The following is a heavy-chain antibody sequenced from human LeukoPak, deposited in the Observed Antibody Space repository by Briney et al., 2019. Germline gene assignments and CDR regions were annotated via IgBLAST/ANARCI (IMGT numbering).Heavy chain of an antibody. CDR1: GGSISSGGYY. CDR2: IYHSGST. CDR3: ARDLRDSSGWYENWFDP. J-gene: IGHJ5*02. V-gene: IGHV4-30-2*01. D-gene: IGHD6-19*01. Sequence: PSETLSLTCTVSGGSISSGGYYWSWIRQPPGKGLEWIGYIYHSGSTYYNPSLKSRVTISVDRSKNQFSLKLSSVTAADTAVYYCARDLRDSSGWYENWFDPWDQGTLVTVSS.